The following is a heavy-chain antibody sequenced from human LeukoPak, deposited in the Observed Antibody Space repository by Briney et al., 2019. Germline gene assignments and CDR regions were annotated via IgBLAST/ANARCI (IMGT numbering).Heavy chain of an antibody. CDR1: GSSISGYY. CDR3: AANPTRYCSSTSCPTTAY. V-gene: IGHV4-4*07. J-gene: IGHJ4*02. CDR2: IHPSGST. Sequence: SETLSLTCTVSGSSISGYYWNWIRQPAGKGLEWIGRIHPSGSTNYNPSLKSRVTISVDTSKNQFSLKLSSVTAADTAVYYCAANPTRYCSSTSCPTTAYWGQGTLVTVSS. D-gene: IGHD2-2*01.